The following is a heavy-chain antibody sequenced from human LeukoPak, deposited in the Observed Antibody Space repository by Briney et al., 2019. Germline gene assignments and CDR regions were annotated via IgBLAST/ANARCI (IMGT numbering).Heavy chain of an antibody. V-gene: IGHV4-39*07. CDR3: ARGYCSGGSCYSYYYYNYMDV. J-gene: IGHJ6*03. Sequence: NPSEILSLTCTVSGGSISSSSYYWGWIRQPPGKGLEWIGSIYYSGSTNYNPSLKSRVTISVDTSKNQFSLKLSSVTAADTAVYYCARGYCSGGSCYSYYYYNYMDVWGKGTTVTVSS. CDR1: GGSISSSSYY. D-gene: IGHD2-15*01. CDR2: IYYSGST.